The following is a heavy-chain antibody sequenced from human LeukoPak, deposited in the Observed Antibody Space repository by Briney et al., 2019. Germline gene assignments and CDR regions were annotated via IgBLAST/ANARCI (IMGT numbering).Heavy chain of an antibody. J-gene: IGHJ4*02. V-gene: IGHV4-30-4*01. CDR1: GGSISSGDYY. CDR2: IYYSGST. CDR3: ARGWSAASSGTEI. Sequence: PSQTLSLTCTVSGGSISSGDYYWSWIRQPPGKGLEWIGYIYYSGSTYYNPSLKSRVTISVDTSKNQFSLKLSSVTAADTAVYYCARGWSAASSGTEIWGQGILVTVSS. D-gene: IGHD6-13*01.